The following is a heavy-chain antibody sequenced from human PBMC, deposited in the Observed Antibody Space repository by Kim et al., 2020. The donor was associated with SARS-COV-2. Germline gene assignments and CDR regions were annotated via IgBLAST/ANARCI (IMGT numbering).Heavy chain of an antibody. Sequence: SVKVSCKASGGTFSSYTISWVRQAPGQGLEWMGGIIPIFGPANYAQKFQGRVTITADESTTTAYMELSSLRSEDTAVYYCARADYYDSSGSSLTLEYWGRGTLVTVSS. CDR3: ARADYYDSSGSSLTLEY. CDR2: IIPIFGPA. CDR1: GGTFSSYT. J-gene: IGHJ4*02. D-gene: IGHD3-22*01. V-gene: IGHV1-69*13.